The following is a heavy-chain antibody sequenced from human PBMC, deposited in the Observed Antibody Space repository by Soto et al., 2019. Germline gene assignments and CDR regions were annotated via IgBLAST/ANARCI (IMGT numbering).Heavy chain of an antibody. D-gene: IGHD2-21*02. CDR2: IYQSGST. CDR1: GGSISSGGYA. J-gene: IGHJ4*02. Sequence: LSETLSLTCAVSGGSISSGGYAWAWIRQPPGKGLEWVGYIYQSGSTYYNPSLKSRVTIAADRSKNQFSLNLASVTAADTAVYYCARSYSGGDAYFDYWGQGTVVTVSS. CDR3: ARSYSGGDAYFDY. V-gene: IGHV4-30-2*01.